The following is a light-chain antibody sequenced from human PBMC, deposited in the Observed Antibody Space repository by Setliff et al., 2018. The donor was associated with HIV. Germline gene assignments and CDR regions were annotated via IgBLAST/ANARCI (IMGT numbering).Light chain of an antibody. CDR1: SSDVGGYNY. V-gene: IGLV2-8*01. CDR3: SSYAGTNSPDV. CDR2: EVT. Sequence: QSVLTQPPSASGSPGQSVTISCTGTSSDVGGYNYVSWYQQHPGKAPKFMIYEVTKRPSGVPDRFSGSKSGNTAPLTVSGLQAEDEADYYCSSYAGTNSPDVFGTGTKGTVL. J-gene: IGLJ1*01.